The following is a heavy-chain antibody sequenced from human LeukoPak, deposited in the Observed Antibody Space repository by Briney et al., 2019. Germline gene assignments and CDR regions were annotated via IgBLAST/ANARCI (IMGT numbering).Heavy chain of an antibody. CDR2: IYYSGST. D-gene: IGHD2-15*01. V-gene: IGHV4-59*01. J-gene: IGHJ6*02. CDR3: ARSPPYCSGGSCYVNLYYYYGMDV. CDR1: GGSISSYY. Sequence: SETLSLTCTVSGGSISSYYWSRIRQPPGKGLEWIGYIYYSGSTNYNPSLKSRVTISVDTSKNQFSLKLSSVTAADTAVYYCARSPPYCSGGSCYVNLYYYYGMDVWGQGTTVTVSS.